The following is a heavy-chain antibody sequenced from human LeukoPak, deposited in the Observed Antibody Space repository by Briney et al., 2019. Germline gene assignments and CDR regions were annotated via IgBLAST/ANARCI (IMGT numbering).Heavy chain of an antibody. CDR1: GGSFSGYY. V-gene: IGHV4-34*01. CDR3: ARDEYSSSWNWFDP. CDR2: INHSGST. Sequence: SETLSLTCAVHGGSFSGYYWSWIRQPPGKGLEWIGEINHSGSTNYNPSLKSRVTISVDTSKNQFSLKLSSVTAADTAVYYCARDEYSSSWNWFDPWGQGTLVTVSS. J-gene: IGHJ5*02. D-gene: IGHD6-13*01.